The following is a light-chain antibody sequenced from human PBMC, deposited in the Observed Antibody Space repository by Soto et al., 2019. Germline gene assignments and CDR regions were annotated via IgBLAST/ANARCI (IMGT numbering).Light chain of an antibody. CDR2: DAS. V-gene: IGKV2-28*01. CDR1: QSLLHSNGYNY. Sequence: DIVMTQSPLSLPVTPGEPASISCRSSQSLLHSNGYNYLDWYLQKPGQAPRLLIYDASSRATGIPDRFSGGGSGTDFTLTISRLAPEDFAVYYCQQFSSYPLTFGGGTKVDIK. J-gene: IGKJ4*01. CDR3: QQFSSYPLT.